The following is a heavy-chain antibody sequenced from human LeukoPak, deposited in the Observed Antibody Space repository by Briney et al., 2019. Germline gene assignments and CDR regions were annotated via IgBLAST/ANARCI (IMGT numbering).Heavy chain of an antibody. Sequence: GGSLRLSCAASGFTFSSYSMNWVRQAPGKGLGWVSYISSSSSTIYYADSVKGRFTISRDNAKNSLCLQMNSLRAEDTAVYYCARDPFDSSGLFDYWGQGTLVTVSS. CDR1: GFTFSSYS. CDR3: ARDPFDSSGLFDY. D-gene: IGHD3-22*01. J-gene: IGHJ4*02. V-gene: IGHV3-48*04. CDR2: ISSSSSTI.